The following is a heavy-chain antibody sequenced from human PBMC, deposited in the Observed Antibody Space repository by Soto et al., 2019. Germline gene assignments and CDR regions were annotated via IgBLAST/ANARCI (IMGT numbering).Heavy chain of an antibody. J-gene: IGHJ4*02. Sequence: QLQLQESGPGLVKPSETLSLTCTVSGGSISSSSYYWGWIRQPPGKGLEWIGSIYYSGSTYYNPSLKSRVTISVDTSKNQFSLKLSSVTAADTAVYYCARRGSSSWFTWEYWGQGTLVTVSS. CDR3: ARRGSSSWFTWEY. V-gene: IGHV4-39*01. D-gene: IGHD6-13*01. CDR1: GGSISSSSYY. CDR2: IYYSGST.